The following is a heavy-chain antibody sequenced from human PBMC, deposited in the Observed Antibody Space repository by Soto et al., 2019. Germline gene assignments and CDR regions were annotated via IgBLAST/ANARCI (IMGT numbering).Heavy chain of an antibody. D-gene: IGHD3-3*01. Sequence: PGGSLRLSCAASGFTFSSYGMHWVRQAPGKGLEWVAVISYDGSNKYYADSVKGRFTISRDNSKNTLYLQMNSLRAEDTSVYYCAKNGRFGVVIRHIDYWGQGTLVTVSS. CDR2: ISYDGSNK. V-gene: IGHV3-30*18. CDR3: AKNGRFGVVIRHIDY. J-gene: IGHJ4*02. CDR1: GFTFSSYG.